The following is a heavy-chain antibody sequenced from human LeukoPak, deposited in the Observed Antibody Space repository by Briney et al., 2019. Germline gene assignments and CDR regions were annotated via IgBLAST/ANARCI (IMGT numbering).Heavy chain of an antibody. CDR2: IRSKAYGGTT. CDR1: GFIFGDHA. J-gene: IGHJ6*02. D-gene: IGHD5-18*01. V-gene: IGHV3-49*04. CDR3: ARGPIHLWLHNGMDV. Sequence: GGSLRLSCTASGFIFGDHAMSWVRQAPGKGLEWVGFIRSKAYGGTTEYAATVKGRFTISRDDSEGIAYLQMNSLRIEDTAVYYCARGPIHLWLHNGMDVWGQGTTVIVFS.